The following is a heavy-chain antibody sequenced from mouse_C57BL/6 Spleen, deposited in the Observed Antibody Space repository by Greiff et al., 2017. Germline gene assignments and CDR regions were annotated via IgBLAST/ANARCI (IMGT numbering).Heavy chain of an antibody. V-gene: IGHV1-69*01. CDR2: IDPSDSYT. CDR3: ARGGYSNFAY. D-gene: IGHD2-5*01. J-gene: IGHJ3*01. Sequence: QVQLQQPGAELVMPGASVKLSCKASGYTFTSYWMHWVKQRPGQGLEWIGEIDPSDSYTNYNQKFKGKSTLTVDKSSSTAYMQLSSLTSEDSAVYYCARGGYSNFAYWGQGTLVTVSA. CDR1: GYTFTSYW.